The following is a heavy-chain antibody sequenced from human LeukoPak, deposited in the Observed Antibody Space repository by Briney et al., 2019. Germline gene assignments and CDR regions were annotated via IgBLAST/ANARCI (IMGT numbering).Heavy chain of an antibody. J-gene: IGHJ4*02. CDR1: GLTFSSYW. V-gene: IGHV3-7*05. CDR2: INQDGSDK. CDR3: ARDKNYLFDY. Sequence: GGSLRLSCEVSGLTFSSYWMSWVRQAPGKGLEWVANINQDGSDKNYVDSVKGRFTISRDNAKNSLYLQMNSLRAEDTAVYYCARDKNYLFDYWGQGTLVTVSS. D-gene: IGHD1-7*01.